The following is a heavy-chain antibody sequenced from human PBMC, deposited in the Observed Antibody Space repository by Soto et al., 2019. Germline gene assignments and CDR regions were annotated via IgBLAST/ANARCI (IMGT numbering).Heavy chain of an antibody. Sequence: SETLSLTCSVSGDSISSGGYYWSWIRQPPGKGLEWIGYIYYSGSTNYNPSLKSRVTISVDTSKNQFSLKLSSVTAADTAVYYCASWNSGYAFVDYWGQGTLVTVSS. J-gene: IGHJ4*02. CDR3: ASWNSGYAFVDY. V-gene: IGHV4-61*08. CDR2: IYYSGST. CDR1: GDSISSGGYY. D-gene: IGHD5-12*01.